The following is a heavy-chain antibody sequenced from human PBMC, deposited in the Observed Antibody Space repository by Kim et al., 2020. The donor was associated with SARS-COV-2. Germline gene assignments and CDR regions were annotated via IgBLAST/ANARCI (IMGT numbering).Heavy chain of an antibody. CDR2: INPNSGGT. CDR1: GYTFTGYY. D-gene: IGHD2-2*01. CDR3: ARGYDIVVVPAAIAEYYFDY. V-gene: IGHV1-2*02. Sequence: ASVKVSCKASGYTFTGYYMHWVRQAPGQGLEWMGWINPNSGGTNYAQKFQGRVTMTRDTSISTAYMEPSRLRSDDTAVYYCARGYDIVVVPAAIAEYYFDYWGQGTLVTVSS. J-gene: IGHJ4*02.